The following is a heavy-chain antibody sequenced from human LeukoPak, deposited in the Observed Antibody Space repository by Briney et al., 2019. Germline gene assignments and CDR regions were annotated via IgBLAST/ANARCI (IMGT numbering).Heavy chain of an antibody. J-gene: IGHJ4*02. CDR3: AKPHDIVLMVYAAWGNYFDY. CDR1: GFTLSCCA. Sequence: QSGGSLRLSCAASGFTLSCCAMTWVRQAPGKGLEWVSAISGSGGSTYYADSVKGRFTISRDNSKNTLYLQMNSLRAEDTAVYYCAKPHDIVLMVYAAWGNYFDYWGQGTLVTVSS. D-gene: IGHD2-8*01. CDR2: ISGSGGST. V-gene: IGHV3-23*01.